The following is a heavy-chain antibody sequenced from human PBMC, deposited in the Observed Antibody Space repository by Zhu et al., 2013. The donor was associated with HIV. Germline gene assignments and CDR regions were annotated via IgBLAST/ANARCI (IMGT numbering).Heavy chain of an antibody. CDR2: LNPKNGGT. CDR3: ARDPSTRYYTDV. V-gene: IGHV1-2*02. J-gene: IGHJ6*03. CDR1: GYPFSDYD. Sequence: QLQLVQSGGEVKKPGASVRVSCQASGYPFSDYDINWVRQAAGQGLEWMGWLNPKNGGTKMAQTFQGRVIMTRDTSVNTVYMELRSLTSDDTAVYYCARDPSTRYYTDVWGKGTTVTVSS. D-gene: IGHD3-9*01.